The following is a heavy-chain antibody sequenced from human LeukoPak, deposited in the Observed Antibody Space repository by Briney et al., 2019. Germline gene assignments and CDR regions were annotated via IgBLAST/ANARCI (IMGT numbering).Heavy chain of an antibody. Sequence: ASVKVSCKASGYTFSSFYMQWVRQAPGQGLEWMGIINPSGGSTSYAQKFQGRVTMTRDTSTSTVYMELSSLRSEDTAVYYCARDFSGRGDAFDIWGQGTMVTVSS. V-gene: IGHV1-46*01. J-gene: IGHJ3*02. CDR3: ARDFSGRGDAFDI. CDR1: GYTFSSFY. CDR2: INPSGGST. D-gene: IGHD1-26*01.